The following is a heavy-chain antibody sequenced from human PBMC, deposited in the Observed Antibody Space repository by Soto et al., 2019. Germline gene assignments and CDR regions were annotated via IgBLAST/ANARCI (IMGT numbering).Heavy chain of an antibody. CDR3: ARVLGSTISRGHYYGMDV. D-gene: IGHD3-9*01. CDR1: GCTISTYY. CDR2: IYYSGGT. Sequence: WESLSLTCTVSGCTISTYYWSWVRHPPGKGLEWIGYIYYSGGTNYNPSLKSRVTISVDTSKNQPSLQMNTVTADDTAVYYCARVLGSTISRGHYYGMDVWGQGTTVTVSS. J-gene: IGHJ6*02. V-gene: IGHV4-59*12.